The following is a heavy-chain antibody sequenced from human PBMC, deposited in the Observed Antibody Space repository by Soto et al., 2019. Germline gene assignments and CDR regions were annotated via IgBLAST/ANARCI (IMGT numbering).Heavy chain of an antibody. CDR2: IKHTGDA. CDR3: AREGRPHWFES. Sequence: PSETLSLTCAVSGDSIKTETWWSWLRQLPGTGLEWIGEIKHTGDANANPALRSRVSMSVDRTKNQFFLNLRSVSAADTAVYFCAREGRPHWFESWGQGTLVTVS. CDR1: GDSIKTETW. V-gene: IGHV4-4*02. J-gene: IGHJ5*01.